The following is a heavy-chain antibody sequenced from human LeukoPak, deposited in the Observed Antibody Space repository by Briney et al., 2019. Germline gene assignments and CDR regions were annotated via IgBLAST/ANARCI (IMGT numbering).Heavy chain of an antibody. CDR1: GFTFSTSW. V-gene: IGHV3-7*01. J-gene: IGHJ4*02. CDR3: ARDAGWGYYDL. D-gene: IGHD1-26*01. Sequence: GGSLRLSCVASGFTFSTSWVTWVRQAPGTGLEWVANIDKHGNGKYYVDSAKGRFAIPRDYASNSVFLQMDSLRAEDPSVYYCARDAGWGYYDLWGQGTPVILSS. CDR2: IDKHGNGK.